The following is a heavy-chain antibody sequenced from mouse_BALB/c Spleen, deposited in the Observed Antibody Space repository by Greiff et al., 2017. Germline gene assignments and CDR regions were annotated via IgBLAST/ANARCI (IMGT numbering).Heavy chain of an antibody. D-gene: IGHD2-14*01. J-gene: IGHJ3*01. CDR3: ARDYYRYDAGPSAWFAY. Sequence: EVKVVESGGGLVKPGGSLKLSCAASGFTFSSYAISWVRQTPEKRLEWVASISSGGSTYYPDSVKGRFTISRDNARNILYLQMSSLRSEDTAMYYCARDYYRYDAGPSAWFAYWGQGTLVTVSA. V-gene: IGHV5-6-5*01. CDR2: ISSGGST. CDR1: GFTFSSYA.